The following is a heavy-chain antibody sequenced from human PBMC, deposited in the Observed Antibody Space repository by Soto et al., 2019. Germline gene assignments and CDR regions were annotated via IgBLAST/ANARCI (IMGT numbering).Heavy chain of an antibody. CDR2: IRNKANNYAT. V-gene: IGHV3-73*01. Sequence: PGGSLRLSCTASGFTLSVSTIHWVRQASGKGLEWVGRIRNKANNYATANAASVNGRFTISRDDSKNMAYLQMNSLKTEDTAVYSCPRPAGVTANGGFGFGSWGQGRMVTVSS. CDR1: GFTLSVST. CDR3: PRPAGVTANGGFGFGS. J-gene: IGHJ3*01. D-gene: IGHD2-21*02.